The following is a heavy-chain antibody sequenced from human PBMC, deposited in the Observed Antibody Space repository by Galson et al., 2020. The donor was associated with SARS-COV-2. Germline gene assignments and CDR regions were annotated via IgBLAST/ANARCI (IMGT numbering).Heavy chain of an antibody. D-gene: IGHD3-9*01. Sequence: GESLKISCAASGFTFSSYAMQWVRQAPGKGLEWVAIISYDGTDKYYADSVKGRFTISRDNSKSTLYLQMNGLRAEDTAVYYCGRDPLDIGAGYYSYLQHWGQGTLVTVSS. V-gene: IGHV3-30*04. CDR3: GRDPLDIGAGYYSYLQH. CDR2: ISYDGTDK. CDR1: GFTFSSYA. J-gene: IGHJ1*01.